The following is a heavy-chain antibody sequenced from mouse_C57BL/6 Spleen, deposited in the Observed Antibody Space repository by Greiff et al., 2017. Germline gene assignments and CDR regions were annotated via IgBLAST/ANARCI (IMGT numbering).Heavy chain of an antibody. CDR3: ARAFYYGSSYGDYYAMDY. V-gene: IGHV5-17*01. D-gene: IGHD1-1*01. Sequence: EVQLVESGGGLVKPGGSLTLSCAASGFTFSDYGMHWVRQAPEKGLEWVAYISSGSSTIYYADPVKGRFPISRDNAKNTLFLQMTSLRSEATAMYYCARAFYYGSSYGDYYAMDYWGQGTSVTVSS. CDR1: GFTFSDYG. J-gene: IGHJ4*01. CDR2: ISSGSSTI.